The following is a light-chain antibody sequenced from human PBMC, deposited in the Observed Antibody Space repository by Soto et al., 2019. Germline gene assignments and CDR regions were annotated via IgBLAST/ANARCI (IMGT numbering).Light chain of an antibody. V-gene: IGLV2-14*01. J-gene: IGLJ2*01. CDR3: SSYTSGSTLVV. CDR1: SSDVGAYNY. Sequence: QSVLTQPAPVSGSPGQSITISCTGSSSDVGAYNYVSWYQQHPGKAPRLMIYEVTNRPSGVSNRFSGSKSGNTASLTISGLRAEDEADYYCSSYTSGSTLVVFGGGTKVTVL. CDR2: EVT.